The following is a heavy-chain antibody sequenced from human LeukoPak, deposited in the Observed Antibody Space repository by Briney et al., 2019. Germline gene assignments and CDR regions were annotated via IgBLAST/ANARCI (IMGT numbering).Heavy chain of an antibody. Sequence: GGSLRLSCAASGFTFSSYSMNWVRQAPGKGLEWVSSISSSSYIYYADSVKGRFTISRDNAKNSLYLQMNSLRAEDTAVYYCARDTIYGSGSYYPVYWGQGTLVTVSS. J-gene: IGHJ4*02. CDR1: GFTFSSYS. V-gene: IGHV3-21*01. CDR2: ISSSSYI. D-gene: IGHD3-10*01. CDR3: ARDTIYGSGSYYPVY.